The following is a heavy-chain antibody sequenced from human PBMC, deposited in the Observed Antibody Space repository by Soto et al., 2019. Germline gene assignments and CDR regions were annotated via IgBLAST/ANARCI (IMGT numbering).Heavy chain of an antibody. J-gene: IGHJ4*02. D-gene: IGHD3-3*01. Sequence: QVQLVQSGAEVKKPGASVKVSCKVSGYTLTELSMHWVRQAPGKGLEWMGGFDPEDGETIYAQKFQGRVTMTEDTSTDTAYTELSSLRSQDTAVYFCATRVDFWSGYPPFDYWGQGTLVTVSS. CDR3: ATRVDFWSGYPPFDY. CDR2: FDPEDGET. V-gene: IGHV1-24*01. CDR1: GYTLTELS.